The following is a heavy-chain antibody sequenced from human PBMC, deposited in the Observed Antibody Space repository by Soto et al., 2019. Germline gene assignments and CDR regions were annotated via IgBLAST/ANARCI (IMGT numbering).Heavy chain of an antibody. D-gene: IGHD1-26*01. CDR3: AEYKVGATSGKYYAMDV. CDR2: LRWESGSI. V-gene: IGHV3-9*01. CDR1: GFTFEDHA. J-gene: IGHJ6*02. Sequence: EVQLVESGGGLVQPGRSLRLSCAASGFTFEDHAMHWVRQAPGKGLEWVSGLRWESGSIGYVDSVKGRFTISRDNARNSLYLQMNSLRAEDAALYYCAEYKVGATSGKYYAMDVWGQGTTVTVSS.